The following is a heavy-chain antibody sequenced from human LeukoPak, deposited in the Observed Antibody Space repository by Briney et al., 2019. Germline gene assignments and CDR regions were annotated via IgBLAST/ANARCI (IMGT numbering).Heavy chain of an antibody. J-gene: IGHJ2*01. CDR1: SGSFSGYY. V-gene: IGHV4-34*01. CDR2: INHSVGT. Sequence: SETLSLTCSVYSGSFSGYYWSWIRQPPGKGLEWIGEINHSVGTNYNPSLKSRVTISVDTSKNQFSLKLSSVTAADTAVYYCARGRDDWYFDLWGRGTLVTVSS. CDR3: ARGRDDWYFDL.